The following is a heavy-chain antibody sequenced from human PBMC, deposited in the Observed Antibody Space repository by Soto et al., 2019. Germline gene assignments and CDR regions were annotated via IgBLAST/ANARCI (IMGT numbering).Heavy chain of an antibody. Sequence: EVQLVESGGGLVQPGGSLRLSCAASGFTFCNYFMTWVRQAPGKGLEWVANINQDGSEKHYVDSVRGRFTTSRDNAKNSLHLEMNSLRVEDTAVYFCAGGAGWEQDYWGQGTLVTVSS. CDR3: AGGAGWEQDY. D-gene: IGHD1-26*01. J-gene: IGHJ4*02. CDR1: GFTFCNYF. CDR2: INQDGSEK. V-gene: IGHV3-7*05.